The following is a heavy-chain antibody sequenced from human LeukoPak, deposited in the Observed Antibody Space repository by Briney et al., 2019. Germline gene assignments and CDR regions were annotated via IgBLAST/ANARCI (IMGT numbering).Heavy chain of an antibody. V-gene: IGHV1-18*01. CDR1: GYIFTQYG. CDR3: ARRTGYNYYYMDV. D-gene: IGHD3/OR15-3a*01. J-gene: IGHJ6*03. CDR2: ISTYTGDT. Sequence: ASVKVSCKASGYIFTQYGISWVQQAPGQGLEWMASISTYTGDTNNAQNFQGRVTMTTDTFTSTAYTELRGLRSDDTAVYYCARRTGYNYYYMDVWGQGTTVTVSS.